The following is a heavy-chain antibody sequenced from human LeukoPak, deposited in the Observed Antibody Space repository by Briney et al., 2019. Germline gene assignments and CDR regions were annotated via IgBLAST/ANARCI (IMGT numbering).Heavy chain of an antibody. CDR1: GFTFSSYG. J-gene: IGHJ4*02. Sequence: GRSLRLSCAASGFTFSSYGMHWVGQAPGKGLEWVAVIWYDGSNKYYADSVKGRFTISRDNSKNTLYLQMNSLRAEDTAVYYCAREHGDYFYFDYRGQGTLVTVSS. CDR2: IWYDGSNK. D-gene: IGHD4-17*01. V-gene: IGHV3-33*01. CDR3: AREHGDYFYFDY.